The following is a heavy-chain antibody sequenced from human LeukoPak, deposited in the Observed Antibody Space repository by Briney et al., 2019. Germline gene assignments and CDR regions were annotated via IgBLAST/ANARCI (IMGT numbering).Heavy chain of an antibody. D-gene: IGHD3-10*01. V-gene: IGHV4-34*01. J-gene: IGHJ4*02. Sequence: SETLSLTCAVYSGSFSGYYWTWFRQPPGKGLEWIGEFNHNWGAKYNPSLQSRVTISVDTSKNHLSLSLNSVTTADTAVYYCAASLWFGIYPDYWGQGSLVTASS. CDR1: SGSFSGYY. CDR3: AASLWFGIYPDY. CDR2: FNHNWGA.